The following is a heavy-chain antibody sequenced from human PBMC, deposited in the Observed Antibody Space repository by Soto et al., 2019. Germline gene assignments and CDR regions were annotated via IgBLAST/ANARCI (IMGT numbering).Heavy chain of an antibody. Sequence: SETLSLTCTVSGGSISSYYWSWIRQPPGKGLEWIGYIYYSGSTNYNPSLKSRVTISVDTSKNQFSLKLSSVTAADTAVYYCARGSVGATGGFDYWGQGTLVTVSS. CDR2: IYYSGST. CDR1: GGSISSYY. J-gene: IGHJ4*02. V-gene: IGHV4-59*01. D-gene: IGHD1-26*01. CDR3: ARGSVGATGGFDY.